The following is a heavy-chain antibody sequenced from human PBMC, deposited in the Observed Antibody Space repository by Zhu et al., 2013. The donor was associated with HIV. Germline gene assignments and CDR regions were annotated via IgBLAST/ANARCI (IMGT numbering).Heavy chain of an antibody. CDR3: ARDPSTRYYTDV. CDR1: GYRFTAYY. D-gene: IGHD4-17*01. Sequence: QSGTEMKRPGTSVKVSCRPSGYRFTAYYIHWVRQAPGKGIEWMGWINSKNGGTKLAQTFRDRISVTRDTSINTIYMELRSLTSDDTAVYYCARDPSTRYYTDVWGQRDHGHRLL. J-gene: IGHJ6*03. CDR2: INSKNGGT. V-gene: IGHV1-2*02.